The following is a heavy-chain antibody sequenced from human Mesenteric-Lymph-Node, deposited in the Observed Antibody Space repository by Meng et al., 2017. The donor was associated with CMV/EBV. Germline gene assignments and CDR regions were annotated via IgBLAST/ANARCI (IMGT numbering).Heavy chain of an antibody. CDR3: ASRDYYYFNMDV. CDR2: IKQDGSEK. V-gene: IGHV3-7*01. Sequence: GGSLRLSCAASGFIFNNYWMHWVRQAPGKGLEWVANIKQDGSEKYYVDSVKGRFTISRDNAKKSLYLQMNSLRTEDTAVYYCASRDYYYFNMDVWGQGTTVTVSS. CDR1: GFIFNNYW. J-gene: IGHJ6*02. D-gene: IGHD3-10*01.